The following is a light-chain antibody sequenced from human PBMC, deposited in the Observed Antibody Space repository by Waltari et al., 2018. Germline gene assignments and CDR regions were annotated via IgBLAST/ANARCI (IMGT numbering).Light chain of an antibody. V-gene: IGLV2-14*01. Sequence: QSALTPPASVSGSPGRSITISCPAPSRDIGGYDSVSWYQQHPGKAPKLMISVVINRPSGVSNRFAGAKSGNTASLTISGLQAEDEADYYCSSYTSSSTLYVFGTGTKVTVL. CDR3: SSYTSSSTLYV. CDR2: VVI. CDR1: SRDIGGYDS. J-gene: IGLJ1*01.